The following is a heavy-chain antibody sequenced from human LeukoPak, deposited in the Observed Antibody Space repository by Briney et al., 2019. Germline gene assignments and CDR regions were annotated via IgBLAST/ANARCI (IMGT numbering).Heavy chain of an antibody. D-gene: IGHD6-13*01. V-gene: IGHV3-30*18. Sequence: GGSLRLSCAASGFTFSSYSMNWVRQAPGKGLEWVAVISYDGSNKYYADSVKGRFTISRDNSKNTLYLQMNSLRAEDTAVYYCAKGYSSSWYSGDFDYWGQGTLVTVSS. CDR2: ISYDGSNK. CDR3: AKGYSSSWYSGDFDY. CDR1: GFTFSSYS. J-gene: IGHJ4*02.